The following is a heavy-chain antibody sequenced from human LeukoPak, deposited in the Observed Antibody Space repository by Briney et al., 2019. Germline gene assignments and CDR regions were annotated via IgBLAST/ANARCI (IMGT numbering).Heavy chain of an antibody. D-gene: IGHD3-10*01. J-gene: IGHJ4*02. CDR2: INPNSGGT. V-gene: IGHV1-2*02. Sequence: ASVKVSCKASGYTFTGYYMHWVRQAPGQGLEWMGWINPNSGGTNYAQKFQGRVTMTRDTSISTAYMELSRLRSEDTAVYYCATPLWLGVWDFDYWGQGTLVTVSS. CDR1: GYTFTGYY. CDR3: ATPLWLGVWDFDY.